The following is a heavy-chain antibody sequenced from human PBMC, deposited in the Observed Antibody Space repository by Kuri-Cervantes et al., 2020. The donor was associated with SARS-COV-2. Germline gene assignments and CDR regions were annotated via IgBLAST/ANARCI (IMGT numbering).Heavy chain of an antibody. J-gene: IGHJ6*03. V-gene: IGHV1-46*01. Sequence: ASVKVSCKASGYTFTSYYMHWVRQAPGQGLEWMGIINPSGGSTSYAQKFQGRVTMTRDTSTSTVYMELSSLRSEDTAVYYCARDIVGAPYYYYYYMDVWGKGTTVTSP. CDR3: ARDIVGAPYYYYYYMDV. CDR1: GYTFTSYY. CDR2: INPSGGST. D-gene: IGHD1-26*01.